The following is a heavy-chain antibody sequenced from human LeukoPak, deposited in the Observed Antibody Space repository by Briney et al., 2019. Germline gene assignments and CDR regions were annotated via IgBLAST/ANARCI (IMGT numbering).Heavy chain of an antibody. Sequence: GRSLRLSCAASGFTFDDYAMHWVRQAPGKGLGWVSGISWNSGSIGYADSVKGRFTISRDNAKNSLYLQMNNLRAEDMALYYCAKADSSGYYAAFDIWGQGTMVTVSS. J-gene: IGHJ3*02. CDR1: GFTFDDYA. V-gene: IGHV3-9*03. D-gene: IGHD3-22*01. CDR2: ISWNSGSI. CDR3: AKADSSGYYAAFDI.